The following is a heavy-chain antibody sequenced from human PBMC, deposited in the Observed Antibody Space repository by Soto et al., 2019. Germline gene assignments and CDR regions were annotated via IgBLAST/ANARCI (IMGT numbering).Heavy chain of an antibody. Sequence: QVQLVESGGGVVQPGRSLRLSCAASGFTFCSYGMHWVRQAPGKGLEWVAVISYDGSNKYYADSVKGRFTISRDNSKNTLYLQMNSLRAEDTAVYYCARGWSEDYWGQGTLVTVSS. J-gene: IGHJ4*02. CDR2: ISYDGSNK. V-gene: IGHV3-30*03. CDR1: GFTFCSYG. D-gene: IGHD6-19*01. CDR3: ARGWSEDY.